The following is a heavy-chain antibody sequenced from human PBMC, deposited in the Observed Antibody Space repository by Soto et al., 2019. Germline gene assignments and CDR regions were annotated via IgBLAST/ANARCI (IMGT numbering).Heavy chain of an antibody. Sequence: ASVKVSCKASGGTFSSYAISWVRQAPGQGLEWMGGIIPIFGTANYAQKFQGRVTITADESTSTAYMELSSLRSEDTAVYYCAVHPHYYDSSGYYYGDYYYYGMDVWGQGTTVTVSS. CDR1: GGTFSSYA. V-gene: IGHV1-69*13. CDR2: IIPIFGTA. CDR3: AVHPHYYDSSGYYYGDYYYYGMDV. J-gene: IGHJ6*02. D-gene: IGHD3-22*01.